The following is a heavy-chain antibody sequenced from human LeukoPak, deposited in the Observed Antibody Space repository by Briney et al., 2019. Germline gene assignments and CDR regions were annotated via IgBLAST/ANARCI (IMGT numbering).Heavy chain of an antibody. CDR2: IWYDGKFK. CDR3: ARGFGSGASSVQF. Sequence: GKSLRLSCAASGFTFKTYAMHWVRQAPGKGLEWLAVIWYDGKFKYYGDSVKSRISISRDNSKATLDLQMDNLRAEDSGVYYCARGFGSGASSVQFWGQGTLVTVSS. J-gene: IGHJ4*02. CDR1: GFTFKTYA. V-gene: IGHV3-33*01. D-gene: IGHD2-15*01.